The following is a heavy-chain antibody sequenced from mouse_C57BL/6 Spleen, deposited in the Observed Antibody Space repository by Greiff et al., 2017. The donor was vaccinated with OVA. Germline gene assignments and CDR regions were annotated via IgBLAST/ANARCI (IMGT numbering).Heavy chain of an antibody. D-gene: IGHD3-1*01. J-gene: IGHJ4*01. V-gene: IGHV1-50*01. CDR3: ARQPSGYAMDY. CDR2: IDPSDSYT. Sequence: VQLQQSGAELVKPGASVKLSCKASGYTFTSYWMQWVKQRPGQGLEWIGEIDPSDSYTNYNQKFKGKATLTVDTSSSTAYMQLSSLTSEDSAVYFCARQPSGYAMDYWGQGTSVTVSS. CDR1: GYTFTSYW.